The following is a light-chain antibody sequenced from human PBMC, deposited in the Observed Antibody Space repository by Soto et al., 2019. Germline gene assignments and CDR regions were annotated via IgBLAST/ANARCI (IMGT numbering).Light chain of an antibody. V-gene: IGLV3-21*04. Sequence: SYELTQPPSVSVAPGKTARITYGGNNIGSKSVHWYQQKPGQAPVLVIYYDSDRPSGIPERFSGSNSGNTATLTISRVEAGDEADYYCQVWDSSSDHRVVFGGGTKLTVL. J-gene: IGLJ2*01. CDR1: NIGSKS. CDR2: YDS. CDR3: QVWDSSSDHRVV.